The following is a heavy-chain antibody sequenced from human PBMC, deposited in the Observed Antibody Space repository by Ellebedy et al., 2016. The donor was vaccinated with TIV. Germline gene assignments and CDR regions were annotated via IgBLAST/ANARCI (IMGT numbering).Heavy chain of an antibody. J-gene: IGHJ5*02. D-gene: IGHD1-1*01. Sequence: GGSLRLXXAASGFTFSSYGMHWVRQAPGKGLEWVAVISYDGSNKYYADSVKGRFTISRDNSKNTLYLQMNSLRAEDTAVYYCARDKETGSEGGTPNWFDPWGQGTLVTVSS. CDR1: GFTFSSYG. CDR3: ARDKETGSEGGTPNWFDP. V-gene: IGHV3-30*19. CDR2: ISYDGSNK.